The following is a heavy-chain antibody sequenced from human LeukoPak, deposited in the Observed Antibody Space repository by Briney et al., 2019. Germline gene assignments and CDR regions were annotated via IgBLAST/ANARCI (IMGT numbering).Heavy chain of an antibody. CDR1: GASLSGDYYY. Sequence: SKTLSLTCSISGASLSGDYYYWGWIRQPPGKGLEWIGSIYYSGSTYYNPSLKSRVTISVDTSKNQFSLKLSSVTAADTAVYYCARRNYDFWSGYQDYWGQGTLVTVSS. CDR3: ARRNYDFWSGYQDY. V-gene: IGHV4-39*01. J-gene: IGHJ4*02. CDR2: IYYSGST. D-gene: IGHD3-3*01.